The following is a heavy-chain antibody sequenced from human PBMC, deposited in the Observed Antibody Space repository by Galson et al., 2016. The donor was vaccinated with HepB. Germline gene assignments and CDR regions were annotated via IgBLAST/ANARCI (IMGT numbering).Heavy chain of an antibody. D-gene: IGHD1-26*01. CDR3: ARAGRGSFFDY. Sequence: SLRLSCAASGFSLNNYAMHWVRQPPGKGLEWVTLISYDGNDNYYTDSVKGRFAISKDISKMTVYLEMNTLRPEDTAVYYCARAGRGSFFDYWGQGTLVTVSS. CDR2: ISYDGNDN. J-gene: IGHJ4*02. CDR1: GFSLNNYA. V-gene: IGHV3-30*03.